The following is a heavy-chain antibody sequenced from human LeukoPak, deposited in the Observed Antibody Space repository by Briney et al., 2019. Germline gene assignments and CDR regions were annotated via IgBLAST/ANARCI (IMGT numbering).Heavy chain of an antibody. CDR2: IKQDGNEK. J-gene: IGHJ4*02. V-gene: IGHV3-7*01. CDR1: GFTFSSHW. CDR3: ATIEAVRFHY. Sequence: GGSLRLSCVDSGFTFSSHWMSWVRQAPGKGLEWVANIKQDGNEKYYADSVKGRFAISRDNAKNSVYLQMNSLRAEDTALYYCATIEAVRFHYWGQGTLVTVSS. D-gene: IGHD2/OR15-2a*01.